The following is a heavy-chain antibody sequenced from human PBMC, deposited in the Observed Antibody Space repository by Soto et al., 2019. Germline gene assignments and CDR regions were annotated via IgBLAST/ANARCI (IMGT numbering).Heavy chain of an antibody. CDR2: ISSSGSTI. D-gene: IGHD3-3*01. V-gene: IGHV3-11*01. CDR3: ASGLRFLEWLDYYYYGMDV. Sequence: GGSLRLSCAASGFTFSDYYMSWIRQAPGKGLEWVSYISSSGSTIYYADSVKGRFTISRDNAKNSLYLQMNSLRAEDTAVYYCASGLRFLEWLDYYYYGMDVWGQGTTVTVSS. CDR1: GFTFSDYY. J-gene: IGHJ6*02.